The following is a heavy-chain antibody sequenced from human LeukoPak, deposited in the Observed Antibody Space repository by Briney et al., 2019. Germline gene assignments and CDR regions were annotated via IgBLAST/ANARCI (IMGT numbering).Heavy chain of an antibody. CDR1: GYTFTGYY. CDR3: AREGYYYDSSGYYLC. J-gene: IGHJ4*02. V-gene: IGHV1-2*02. Sequence: GASVKVSCKASGYTFTGYYMHWERQAPGQGLEWMGWINPNSGGTNYAQKFQGRVTMTRDTSISTAYMELSRLRSDDTAVYYCAREGYYYDSSGYYLCWGQGTLVTVSS. CDR2: INPNSGGT. D-gene: IGHD3-22*01.